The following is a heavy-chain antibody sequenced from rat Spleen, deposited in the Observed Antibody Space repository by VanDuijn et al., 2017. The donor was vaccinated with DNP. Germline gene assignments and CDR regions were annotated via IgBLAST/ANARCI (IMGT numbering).Heavy chain of an antibody. J-gene: IGHJ3*01. CDR3: ARGGGGIWFAY. CDR1: GYSITSNY. D-gene: IGHD4-3*01. CDR2: ISYSGST. V-gene: IGHV3-1*01. Sequence: EVQLQESGPGLVKPSQSLSLTCSVTGYSITSNYWGWIRKFPGNKMEWIGYISYSGSTSYNPSLKSRISITRDTSKNQSILKLNSVTTEDTAKYYCARGGGGIWFAYWGQGTLVTVSS.